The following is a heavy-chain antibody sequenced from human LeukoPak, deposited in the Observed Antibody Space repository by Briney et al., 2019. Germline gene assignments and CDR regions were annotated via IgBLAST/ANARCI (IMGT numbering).Heavy chain of an antibody. V-gene: IGHV4-38-2*01. CDR3: ARSGDYIKEGFDY. Sequence: PSETLSLTCVVSGRSIRSGYYWGWIRQSPGTGLEWIGSIHQSGMTYYNPSLKSRVTLSVDTSKNQFSLHMTSVTAADAALYFCARSGDYIKEGFDYWGQGIQVTVSS. CDR2: IHQSGMT. J-gene: IGHJ4*02. D-gene: IGHD1-26*01. CDR1: GRSIRSGYY.